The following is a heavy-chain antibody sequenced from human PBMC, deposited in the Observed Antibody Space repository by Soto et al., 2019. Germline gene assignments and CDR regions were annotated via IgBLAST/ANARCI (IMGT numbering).Heavy chain of an antibody. D-gene: IGHD5-12*01. J-gene: IGHJ4*02. Sequence: QVLLVESGGGLVKPGGSLRLSCAASGFTFSDYSMSWIRQAPGKGLEWVSSISSSGTTIYYADSVKGRFTISRDNAKNSLYLQMNSLRAEDTAVYYCARGLGDEYSGYEYAFDYWGQGTLVTVSS. CDR1: GFTFSDYS. CDR2: ISSSGTTI. CDR3: ARGLGDEYSGYEYAFDY. V-gene: IGHV3-11*01.